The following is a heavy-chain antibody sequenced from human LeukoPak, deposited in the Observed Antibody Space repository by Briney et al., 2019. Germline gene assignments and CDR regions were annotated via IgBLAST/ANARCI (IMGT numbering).Heavy chain of an antibody. D-gene: IGHD4-23*01. V-gene: IGHV4-39*07. CDR3: ARGNSRRFDP. Sequence: SETLSLTCTVSGGSISSSSYYWGWIRQPPGKGLEWIGSIYYSGSTYYNPSLKSRVTISVDTSKNQFSLKLSSVTAADTAVYYCARGNSRRFDPWGQGTLVTVSS. CDR2: IYYSGST. J-gene: IGHJ5*02. CDR1: GGSISSSSYY.